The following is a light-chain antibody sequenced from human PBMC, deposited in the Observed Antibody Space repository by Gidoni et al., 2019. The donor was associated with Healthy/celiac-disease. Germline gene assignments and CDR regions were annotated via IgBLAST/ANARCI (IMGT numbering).Light chain of an antibody. V-gene: IGLV2-14*01. CDR2: EVS. Sequence: QSALTQPAYVSRSPGQSITISCTGTSSDVGGYNYVAWYQQHPGKPPTLMLYEVSNRPSGVSNRFSGSKSGNTASLTISGLQTEDEADYYCSSYTSRTTQVFGTGTQVTVL. J-gene: IGLJ1*01. CDR3: SSYTSRTTQV. CDR1: SSDVGGYNY.